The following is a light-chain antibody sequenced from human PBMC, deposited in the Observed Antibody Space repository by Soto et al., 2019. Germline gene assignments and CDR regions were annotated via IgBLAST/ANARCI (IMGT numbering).Light chain of an antibody. CDR3: QQYNTYSSLT. CDR2: DAS. CDR1: QSISSW. Sequence: DIQMTQSPSTLSASAGTRATITGRGSQSISSWLAWYQQKLARAPRLLIYDASSLESGVPPTFSGSGYGTEFTLTISSLQPDDFATYYCQQYNTYSSLTFGRGTKVDIK. J-gene: IGKJ4*01. V-gene: IGKV1-5*01.